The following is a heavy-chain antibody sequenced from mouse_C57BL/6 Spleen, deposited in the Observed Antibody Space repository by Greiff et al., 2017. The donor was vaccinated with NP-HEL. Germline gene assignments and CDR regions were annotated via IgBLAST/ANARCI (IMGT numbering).Heavy chain of an antibody. Sequence: VQLQQSGPELVKPGASVKISCKASGYAFSSSWMNWVKQRPGKGLEWIGRIYPGDGDTNYTGKFKGKATLTADKSSSTAYMQLSSLTSEDSAVYCCARYNWEVHFDYWGQGTTRTVSS. D-gene: IGHD4-1*02. V-gene: IGHV1-82*01. CDR1: GYAFSSSW. CDR3: ARYNWEVHFDY. J-gene: IGHJ2*01. CDR2: IYPGDGDT.